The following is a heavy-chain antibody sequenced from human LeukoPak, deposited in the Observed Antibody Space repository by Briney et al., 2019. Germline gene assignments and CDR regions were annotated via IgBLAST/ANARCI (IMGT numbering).Heavy chain of an antibody. Sequence: PSETLSLTCAVYGGSFSGYYWSWIRQPPGKGLEWIGEINHSGSTNYSPSLKRRVTISVDTSKNQFSLKLSSVTAADTAVYYCARGRGYCDGGSCDGFDYWGQGTLVTVSS. CDR3: ARGRGYCDGGSCDGFDY. CDR1: GGSFSGYY. J-gene: IGHJ4*02. CDR2: INHSGST. V-gene: IGHV4-34*01. D-gene: IGHD2-15*01.